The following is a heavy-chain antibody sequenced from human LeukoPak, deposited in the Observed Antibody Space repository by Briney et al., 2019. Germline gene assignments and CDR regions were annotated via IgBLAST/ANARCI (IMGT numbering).Heavy chain of an antibody. D-gene: IGHD2-8*01. J-gene: IGHJ4*02. CDR3: ATELVAMVTPYDY. V-gene: IGHV3-23*01. CDR2: ISGSGDRT. CDR1: GFTFSSYA. Sequence: GGSLRLSCAASGFTFSSYAMSWVRQAPGKGLEWVSTISGSGDRTYYADSVRGRFTISRDNSKTTLYLQMNSLRAGDTAIYYCATELVAMVTPYDYWGQGTLVPVSS.